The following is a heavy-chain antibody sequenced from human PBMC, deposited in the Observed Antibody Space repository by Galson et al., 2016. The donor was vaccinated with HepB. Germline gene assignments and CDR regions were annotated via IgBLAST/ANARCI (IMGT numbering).Heavy chain of an antibody. CDR3: ARDRRPSSYNGLDV. CDR1: GFTFSGCW. J-gene: IGHJ6*02. V-gene: IGHV3-7*01. D-gene: IGHD3-10*01. CDR2: IKEDGSEQ. Sequence: SLRLSCAASGFTFSGCWMSWVRQAPGKGLEWVGNIKEDGSEQYYEDSVKGRFTISRDNAKDSLYLQLNGLGAGDTAVYYCARDRRPSSYNGLDVWGQGTTVTVSS.